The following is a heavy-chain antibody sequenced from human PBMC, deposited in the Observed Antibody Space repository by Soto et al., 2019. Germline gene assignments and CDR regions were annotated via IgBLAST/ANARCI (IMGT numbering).Heavy chain of an antibody. CDR3: AREGGAAYYYYGMDV. Sequence: ASVKVSCKASGYTFTSYAMHWVRQAPGQRLEWMGWINAGNGNTKYSQTFQGRVAMTTDTSASTAYMELRSLRSEDTAVYYCAREGGAAYYYYGMDVWGQGTPVTVSS. CDR2: INAGNGNT. J-gene: IGHJ6*02. D-gene: IGHD3-10*01. CDR1: GYTFTSYA. V-gene: IGHV1-3*01.